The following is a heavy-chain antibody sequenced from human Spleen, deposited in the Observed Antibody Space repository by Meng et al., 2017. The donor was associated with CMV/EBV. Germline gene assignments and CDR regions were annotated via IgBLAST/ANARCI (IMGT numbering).Heavy chain of an antibody. D-gene: IGHD2/OR15-2a*01. J-gene: IGHJ4*02. Sequence: KASEGTIRTYAVTWVRQAPGQGLEWMGRIITIYGTTNYAQKFQGRVNITTDESTGTAYMELSSLRSEDAAFYYCARSCNGNTCPFDFWGQGTLVTVSS. CDR3: ARSCNGNTCPFDF. CDR1: EGTIRTYA. V-gene: IGHV1-69*05. CDR2: IITIYGTT.